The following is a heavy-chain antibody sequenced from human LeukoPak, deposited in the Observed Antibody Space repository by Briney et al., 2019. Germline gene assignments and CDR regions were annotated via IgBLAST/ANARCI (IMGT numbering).Heavy chain of an antibody. V-gene: IGHV4-59*08. CDR2: IYYSGST. CDR3: ARVDGVLFDY. CDR1: GGSISSYY. J-gene: IGHJ4*02. D-gene: IGHD4-17*01. Sequence: SETLSLTCTVSGGSISSYYWSWIRQPPGKGLEWIGYIYYSGSTNYNPSLKSRVTISVDTSKNQFSLKLSSVTAADTAVYYCARVDGVLFDYWGQGTLVTVSS.